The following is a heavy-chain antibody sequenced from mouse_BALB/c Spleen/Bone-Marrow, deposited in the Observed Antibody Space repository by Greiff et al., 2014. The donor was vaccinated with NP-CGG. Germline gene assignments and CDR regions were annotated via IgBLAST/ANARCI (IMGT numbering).Heavy chain of an antibody. CDR1: GYTFTSYV. J-gene: IGHJ2*01. Sequence: VQLKQSGPELVKPGALVKMSCKASGYTFTSYVMHWVKQKPGQGLEWIGYINPYNDGTKYDEKFKGKATLTSDKSSSTAYMELSSLTSEDSAVYYCARQGVDYFDYWGQGTTLTVSS. CDR2: INPYNDGT. CDR3: ARQGVDYFDY. V-gene: IGHV1-14*01.